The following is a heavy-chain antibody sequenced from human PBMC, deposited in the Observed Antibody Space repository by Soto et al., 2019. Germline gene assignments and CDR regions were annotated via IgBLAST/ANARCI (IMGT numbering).Heavy chain of an antibody. V-gene: IGHV3-33*01. CDR1: GLTFSSYG. CDR2: IWSDGSNK. J-gene: IGHJ4*02. CDR3: ASAAGAYDN. Sequence: QVQLVESGGGVVHPGRSLRLSCAASGLTFSSYGMHWVRQAPGKGLEWVAVIWSDGSNKYYADSVKGRVTISRDNSTNTLYLQMNSLRVEDTAVYYCASAAGAYDNWGQGTLVTVSS. D-gene: IGHD1-26*01.